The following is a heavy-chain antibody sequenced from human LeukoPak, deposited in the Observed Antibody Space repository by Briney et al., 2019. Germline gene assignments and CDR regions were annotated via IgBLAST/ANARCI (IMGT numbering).Heavy chain of an antibody. CDR3: ARNADTYYGDAALDY. V-gene: IGHV3-21*01. Sequence: GGSLRLSCAASGFTFSSYSMNWVRQAPGKGLEWVSSISSSSSYIYYADSVKGRFTISRDNAKNSLYLQMNSLRAEDTAVYYCARNADTYYGDAALDYWGQGTLVTVSS. CDR1: GFTFSSYS. J-gene: IGHJ4*02. CDR2: ISSSSSYI. D-gene: IGHD4-17*01.